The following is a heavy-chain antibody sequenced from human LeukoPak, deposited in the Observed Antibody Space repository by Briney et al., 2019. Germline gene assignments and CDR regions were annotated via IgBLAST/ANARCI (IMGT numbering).Heavy chain of an antibody. J-gene: IGHJ4*02. V-gene: IGHV1-2*02. CDR2: INPNSGGT. CDR1: GYTFTGYY. D-gene: IGHD6-13*01. CDR3: ATHSNTWTIVDY. Sequence: ASVKVSCKASGYTFTGYYMHWVRQAPGQGLEWMGWINPNSGGTNYAQKFQGRVTMTRDTSISTAYMELSRLRSDDTAVYYCATHSNTWTIVDYWGQGTLVTVSS.